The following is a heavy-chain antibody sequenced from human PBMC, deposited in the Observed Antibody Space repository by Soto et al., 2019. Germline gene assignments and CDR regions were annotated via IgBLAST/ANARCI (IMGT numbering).Heavy chain of an antibody. CDR3: ARVPVRGVLENYYGMDV. CDR2: ISAYNGNT. V-gene: IGHV1-18*01. CDR1: GYTFTIYG. D-gene: IGHD3-10*01. J-gene: IGHJ6*02. Sequence: ASVKVSCKASGYTFTIYGISGVLQSPVQWLEWMGWISAYNGNTNYAQKLQGRVTMTTDTSTSTAYMELRSLRSDDTAVYYCARVPVRGVLENYYGMDVWGQGTTVTVSS.